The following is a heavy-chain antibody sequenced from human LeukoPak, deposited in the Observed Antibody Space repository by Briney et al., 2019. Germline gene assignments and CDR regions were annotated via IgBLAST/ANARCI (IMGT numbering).Heavy chain of an antibody. CDR2: ISGSGGST. CDR3: ARAMTYYGSGSWDYYYGMDV. Sequence: GGSLRLSCAASGFTFSSYAMSWVRQAPGKGLEWVSAISGSGGSTYYADSVKGRFTISRDNSKNTLYLQMNSLRAEDTAVYYCARAMTYYGSGSWDYYYGMDVWGQGTTVTVSS. J-gene: IGHJ6*02. CDR1: GFTFSSYA. V-gene: IGHV3-23*01. D-gene: IGHD3-10*01.